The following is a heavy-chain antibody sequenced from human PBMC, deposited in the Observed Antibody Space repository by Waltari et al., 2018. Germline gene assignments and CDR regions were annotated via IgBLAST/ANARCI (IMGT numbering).Heavy chain of an antibody. CDR3: ARQAGAGTYY. Sequence: QLQLQESGPGLVKPSETLSLTCTVSGGSISRSSYYWGGIRQPPGKGLEWIGSIYYSGSTYYNPSLKSRVTISVDTAKNQFSLKLSSVTAADTAVYYCARQAGAGTYYGGQGTLVTVSA. V-gene: IGHV4-39*01. D-gene: IGHD6-13*01. J-gene: IGHJ4*02. CDR1: GGSISRSSYY. CDR2: IYYSGST.